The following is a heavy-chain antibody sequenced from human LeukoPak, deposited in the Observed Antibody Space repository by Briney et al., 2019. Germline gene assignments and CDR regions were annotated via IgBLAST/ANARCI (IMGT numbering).Heavy chain of an antibody. D-gene: IGHD4-17*01. CDR3: ARGSATVTN. CDR1: GGSIRSSYYY. J-gene: IGHJ4*02. CDR2: IYDSGST. V-gene: IGHV4-39*07. Sequence: SETLSLTCTVSGGSIRSSYYYWGWIRQPPGKGLEWIGSIYDSGSTYYNPSLKSRVTMSVDTSKNQFSLRLSSVTAADTAMYYCARGSATVTNWGQGTLVTVSS.